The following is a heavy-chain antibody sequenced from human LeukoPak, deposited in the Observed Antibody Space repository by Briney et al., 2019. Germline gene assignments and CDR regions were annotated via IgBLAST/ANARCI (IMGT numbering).Heavy chain of an antibody. J-gene: IGHJ5*02. CDR3: AGDSSGWYVGSPGFDP. Sequence: SETLSLTCTVSGGSISSYYWSLIRQPAGNGLESIGRPYTSGSTNYNPSLKSRVTMSVDTSKNQFSLKLSSVTAADTAVYYCAGDSSGWYVGSPGFDPWGQGTLVTVSS. CDR1: GGSISSYY. D-gene: IGHD6-19*01. V-gene: IGHV4-4*07. CDR2: PYTSGST.